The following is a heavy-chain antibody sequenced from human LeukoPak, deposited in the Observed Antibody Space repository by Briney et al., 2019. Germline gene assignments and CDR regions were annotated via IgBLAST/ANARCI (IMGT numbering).Heavy chain of an antibody. J-gene: IGHJ3*02. Sequence: SETLSLTCTVSGYSISSGYYWGWIRQPPGKGLEWIGSIYHSGSTYYNPSLKSRVTISVDTSKNQFSLKLSSVTAADTAVYYCARNLLYYYDSSGYYYPGAFDIWGQGTMVTVSS. D-gene: IGHD3-22*01. CDR1: GYSISSGYY. V-gene: IGHV4-38-2*02. CDR2: IYHSGST. CDR3: ARNLLYYYDSSGYYYPGAFDI.